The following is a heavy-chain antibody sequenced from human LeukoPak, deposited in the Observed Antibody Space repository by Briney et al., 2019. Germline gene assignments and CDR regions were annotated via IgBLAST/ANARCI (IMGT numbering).Heavy chain of an antibody. CDR1: GYTFTGYY. CDR2: INPNSGGT. J-gene: IGHJ4*02. V-gene: IGHV1-2*02. D-gene: IGHD3-22*01. Sequence: ASVKVSCKASGYTFTGYYMHWVRQAPGQGLEWMGWINPNSGGTNYAQKLQGRVTMTTDTSASTAYMELRSLRSDDTAVYYCARGRQDSSGYYLYWGQGTLVTVSS. CDR3: ARGRQDSSGYYLY.